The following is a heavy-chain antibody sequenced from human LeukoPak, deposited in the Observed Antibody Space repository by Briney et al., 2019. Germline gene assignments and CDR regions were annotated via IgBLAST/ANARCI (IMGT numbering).Heavy chain of an antibody. J-gene: IGHJ4*02. V-gene: IGHV4-39*07. Sequence: SETLSLTCTVSGASISSSTYYWGWIRQPPGRRLEWIGSASYIVNTYSNPSLKSRVTISVDTSTTHFSLKLTSVTPAATAVYYRAGAGGNGAFDYWGKGNLVTVS. D-gene: IGHD4-23*01. CDR2: ASYIVNT. CDR1: GASISSSTYY. CDR3: AGAGGNGAFDY.